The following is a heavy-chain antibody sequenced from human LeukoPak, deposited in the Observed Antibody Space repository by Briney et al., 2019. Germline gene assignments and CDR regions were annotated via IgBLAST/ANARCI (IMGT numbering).Heavy chain of an antibody. CDR1: GVTFSSDG. D-gene: IGHD2-2*01. CDR3: AREGTCSGSSCVAYYFDS. CDR2: ITGNSKYI. Sequence: GGSLRLSCAASGVTFSSDGMDWVRQAPGQGLEWVSSITGNSKYIWYADSVKGRFTISRDNAKSSLYLQMDSLRAEDTAVYYCAREGTCSGSSCVAYYFDSWGQGTLVTVSS. V-gene: IGHV3-21*06. J-gene: IGHJ4*02.